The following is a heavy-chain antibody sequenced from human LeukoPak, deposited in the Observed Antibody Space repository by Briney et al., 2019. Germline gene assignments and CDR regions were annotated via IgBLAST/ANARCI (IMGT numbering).Heavy chain of an antibody. CDR2: IYYSGST. CDR3: AGRGIAVADYPY. V-gene: IGHV4-59*08. D-gene: IGHD6-19*01. Sequence: SEILSLTCTVSGGSISSYYWSWIRQPPGKGLEWIGYIYYSGSTNYNPSLKSRVTISVDTSKNQFSLKLSSVTAADTAVYYCAGRGIAVADYPYWGQGTLVTVSS. J-gene: IGHJ4*02. CDR1: GGSISSYY.